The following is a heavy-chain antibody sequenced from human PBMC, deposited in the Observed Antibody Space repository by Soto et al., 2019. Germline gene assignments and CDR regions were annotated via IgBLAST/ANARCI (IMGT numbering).Heavy chain of an antibody. J-gene: IGHJ5*02. V-gene: IGHV1-3*01. CDR2: INAGNGNT. Sequence: MKGSFKASGYTLTNHAIHLGPPAPRKRLEWMGWINAGNGNTKYSQKFQGRVTITTDTSASTAYMELSSLRSEDTAVYYCARDGIAAAGTSWFDPWGQGTLVTVSS. CDR3: ARDGIAAAGTSWFDP. D-gene: IGHD6-13*01. CDR1: GYTLTNHA.